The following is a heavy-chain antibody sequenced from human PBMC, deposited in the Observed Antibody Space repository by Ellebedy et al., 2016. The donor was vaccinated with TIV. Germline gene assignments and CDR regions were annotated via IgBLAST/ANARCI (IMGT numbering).Heavy chain of an antibody. Sequence: AGSLRLSCAASGFSFSNYVMHWVRQTPGKGLEWVAVISYDGSNKYYTESVKGRFTISRDDSKNTLYLQMNSLRPEDTAVYFCARDRQWLIFDYWGQGALVTVSS. CDR1: GFSFSNYV. V-gene: IGHV3-30-3*01. CDR3: ARDRQWLIFDY. D-gene: IGHD6-19*01. J-gene: IGHJ4*02. CDR2: ISYDGSNK.